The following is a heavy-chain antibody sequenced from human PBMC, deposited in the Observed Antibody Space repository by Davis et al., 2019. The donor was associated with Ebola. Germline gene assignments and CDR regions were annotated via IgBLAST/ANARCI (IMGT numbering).Heavy chain of an antibody. CDR2: ISAYNGNT. J-gene: IGHJ4*02. CDR3: ARDRGIVATNLFDY. V-gene: IGHV1-18*01. Sequence: ASVKVPCKASGYTFTSYGISWVRQAPGQGLEWMGWISAYNGNTNYAQKLQGRVTMTTDTSTSTAYMELRSLRSDDTAVYYCARDRGIVATNLFDYWGQGTLVTVSS. CDR1: GYTFTSYG. D-gene: IGHD5-12*01.